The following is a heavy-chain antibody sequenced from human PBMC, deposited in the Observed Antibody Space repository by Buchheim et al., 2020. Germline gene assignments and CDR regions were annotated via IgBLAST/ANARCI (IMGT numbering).Heavy chain of an antibody. J-gene: IGHJ4*02. D-gene: IGHD4-17*01. CDR1: GFTFGDYA. CDR2: IRSKAYGGTT. V-gene: IGHV3-49*04. CDR3: TRTVGDYEFDDY. Sequence: EVQLVKSGGGLVQPGRSLRLSCTASGFTFGDYAMSWVRQAPGKGLEWVGFIRSKAYGGTTEYAASVKGRFTISRDDSKSIAYLQMNSLKTEDTAVYYCTRTVGDYEFDDYWGQGTL.